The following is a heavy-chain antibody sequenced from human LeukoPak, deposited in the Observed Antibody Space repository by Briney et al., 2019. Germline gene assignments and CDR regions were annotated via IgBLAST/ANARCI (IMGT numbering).Heavy chain of an antibody. CDR2: INHSAYT. J-gene: IGHJ5*02. Sequence: PSETLSLTCAVSGVSFSGYYWSWIRQSPEKGLEWIGEINHSAYTNYNPSLKGRVTISLDTSKTQFSLKLLSATAADTAVYYCARGRDDYTDYNWFEPWGQGTLVTVSS. D-gene: IGHD4-11*01. CDR1: GVSFSGYY. V-gene: IGHV4-34*01. CDR3: ARGRDDYTDYNWFEP.